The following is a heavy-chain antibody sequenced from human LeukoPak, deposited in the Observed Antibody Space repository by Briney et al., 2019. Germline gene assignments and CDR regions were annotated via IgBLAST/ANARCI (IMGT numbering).Heavy chain of an antibody. CDR1: GFTFSSYA. CDR3: ARGDYGEYYFDY. D-gene: IGHD4-17*01. CDR2: ISGSGGTT. Sequence: PGGSLRLSCAASGFTFSSYAMSWVRQTPGKGLEWVATISGSGGTTYYADSVKGRFTISRDNSKNTLYLQMNSLRAEDTAVYYCARGDYGEYYFDYWGQGTLVTVSS. V-gene: IGHV3-23*01. J-gene: IGHJ4*02.